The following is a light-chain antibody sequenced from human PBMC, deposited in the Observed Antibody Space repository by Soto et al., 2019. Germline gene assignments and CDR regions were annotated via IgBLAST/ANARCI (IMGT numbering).Light chain of an antibody. CDR3: TSYTSSITYV. CDR1: SSDVGGYNF. CDR2: DVS. Sequence: QSALTQPASVSGSPGQSITISCTGTSSDVGGYNFVSWYQHHPGKAPKLIIYDVSNRPSGVSNRFSGSKSGNTASLTISGLQADDEAYYYCTSYTSSITYVFGTGTKLTVL. J-gene: IGLJ1*01. V-gene: IGLV2-14*03.